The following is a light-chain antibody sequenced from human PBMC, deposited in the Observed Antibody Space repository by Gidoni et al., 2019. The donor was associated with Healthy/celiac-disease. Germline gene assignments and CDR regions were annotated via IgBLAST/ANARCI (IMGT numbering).Light chain of an antibody. V-gene: IGLV2-14*03. Sequence: SALTHPASVSGSPGQSITISCTGTSSDVGGYNYVSWYQQHPGKAPTLMIYDVSNRPSGVSNRFSGSKSGNTASLTISGLQAEDEADYYCSSYTSSSTPVFGGGTKLTVL. CDR2: DVS. CDR3: SSYTSSSTPV. CDR1: SSDVGGYNY. J-gene: IGLJ2*01.